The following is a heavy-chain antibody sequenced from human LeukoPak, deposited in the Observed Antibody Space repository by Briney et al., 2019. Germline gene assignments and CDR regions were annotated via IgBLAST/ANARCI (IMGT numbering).Heavy chain of an antibody. CDR1: GFTSSSYA. CDR3: AKDTWGYASAFDI. J-gene: IGHJ3*02. D-gene: IGHD5-12*01. CDR2: ISGSGGST. Sequence: SGGSLRLSCAASGFTSSSYAMSWVRQAPGKGLEWVSAISGSGGSTYYADSVKGRFTISRDNSKNTLYLRMNSLRAEDTAVYYCAKDTWGYASAFDIWGQGTMVTVSS. V-gene: IGHV3-23*01.